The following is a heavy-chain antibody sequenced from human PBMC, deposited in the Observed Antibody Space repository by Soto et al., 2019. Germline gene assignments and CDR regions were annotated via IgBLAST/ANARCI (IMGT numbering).Heavy chain of an antibody. J-gene: IGHJ4*02. V-gene: IGHV3-21*01. CDR2: ISSSSSYI. CDR3: AVGAAGKGGFFDY. D-gene: IGHD6-13*01. Sequence: GXSLRLSGAASGFTFSSYSMNWVRQAPGKGLEWVSSISSSSSYIYYADSVKGRFTISRDNAKNSLYLQMNSLRAEDTAVYYCAVGAAGKGGFFDYWGQGTLVTVSS. CDR1: GFTFSSYS.